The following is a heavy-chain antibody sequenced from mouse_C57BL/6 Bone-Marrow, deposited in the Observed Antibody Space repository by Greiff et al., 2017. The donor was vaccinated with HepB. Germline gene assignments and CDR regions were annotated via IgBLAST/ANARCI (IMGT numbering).Heavy chain of an antibody. CDR3: ARRLRVTFDY. D-gene: IGHD2-5*01. J-gene: IGHJ2*01. V-gene: IGHV5-6*01. Sequence: EVQGVESGGDLVKPGGSLKLSCAASGFTFSSYGMSWVRQTPDKRLEWVATISSGGSYTYYPDSVKGRFTISRDNAKNTLYLQMSSLKSEDTAMDYCARRLRVTFDYWGQGTTLTVSS. CDR1: GFTFSSYG. CDR2: ISSGGSYT.